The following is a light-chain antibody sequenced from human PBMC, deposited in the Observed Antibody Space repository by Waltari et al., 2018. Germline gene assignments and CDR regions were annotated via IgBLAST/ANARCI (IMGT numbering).Light chain of an antibody. Sequence: SPGERATLSCRASQSISRYLAWYQHKPGQAPRLLIYDASSRATGIPDRFSGSGSGTDFSLTISRLEPEDFAVYFCQKYGSLPAPFGQ. CDR2: DAS. CDR1: QSISRY. CDR3: QKYGSLPAP. V-gene: IGKV3-20*01. J-gene: IGKJ1*01.